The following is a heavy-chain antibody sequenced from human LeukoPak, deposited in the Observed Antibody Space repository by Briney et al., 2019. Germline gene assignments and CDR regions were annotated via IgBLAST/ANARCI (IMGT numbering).Heavy chain of an antibody. CDR2: IYYSGST. J-gene: IGHJ4*02. V-gene: IGHV4-59*01. D-gene: IGHD1-7*01. Sequence: SETLSLTGTVSGGSISNYYWSWIRQPPGKGLEWMGYIYYSGSTNYNPSLKSRVTISVDTSKNQFSLKLTSVTAADTAVYYCARGNGITGTTVIDYWGQGTLVTVSS. CDR3: ARGNGITGTTVIDY. CDR1: GGSISNYY.